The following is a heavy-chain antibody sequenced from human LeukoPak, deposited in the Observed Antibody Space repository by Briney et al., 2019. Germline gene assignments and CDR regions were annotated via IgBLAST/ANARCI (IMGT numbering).Heavy chain of an antibody. CDR3: ARASTERYFDWYRGYYGMDV. D-gene: IGHD3-9*01. CDR1: GFTFSDYY. J-gene: IGHJ6*02. Sequence: PGGSLRLSCAASGFTFSDYYMSWIRQAPGKGLEWVSYISSSGSTIYYADSVKGRFTISRDNAKNSLYLQMNSLRAEDTAVYYCARASTERYFDWYRGYYGMDVWGQGTTVTVSS. V-gene: IGHV3-11*01. CDR2: ISSSGSTI.